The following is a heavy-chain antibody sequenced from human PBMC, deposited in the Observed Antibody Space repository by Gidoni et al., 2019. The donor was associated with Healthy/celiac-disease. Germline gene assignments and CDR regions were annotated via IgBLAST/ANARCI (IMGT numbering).Heavy chain of an antibody. D-gene: IGHD6-13*01. J-gene: IGHJ4*02. Sequence: GKGLEWIGSIYYSGSTYYNPSLKSRVTISVDTSKNQFSLKLSSVTAADTAVYYCARRGPTIAAAGFFDYWGQGTLVTVSS. CDR3: ARRGPTIAAAGFFDY. CDR2: IYYSGST. V-gene: IGHV4-39*01.